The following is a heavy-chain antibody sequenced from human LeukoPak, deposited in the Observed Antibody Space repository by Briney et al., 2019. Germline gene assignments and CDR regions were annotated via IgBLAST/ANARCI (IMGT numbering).Heavy chain of an antibody. D-gene: IGHD3-22*01. Sequence: SETLSLTCTVSGGSISSYYWSWIRQPPGQGLEWIGYIYTSGSTNYNPSLKSRVTISVDTSKNQFSLKLSSVTAAETAVYYCARHRGSGYYLGYWGQGTLVTVSS. J-gene: IGHJ4*02. CDR2: IYTSGST. CDR3: ARHRGSGYYLGY. CDR1: GGSISSYY. V-gene: IGHV4-4*09.